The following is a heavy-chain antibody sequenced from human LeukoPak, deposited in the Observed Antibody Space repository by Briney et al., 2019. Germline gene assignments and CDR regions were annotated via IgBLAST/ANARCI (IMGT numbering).Heavy chain of an antibody. CDR1: GYTFTGYY. Sequence: ASVKVSCKASGYTFTGYYMHWVRQAPGQGLEWMGWINPNSGGTNYAQKFQGRVTMTRDASISTAYMELSRLRSDDTAVYYCARYRYCSSTSCSHYYYGMDVWGQGTTVTVSS. CDR2: INPNSGGT. D-gene: IGHD2-2*01. V-gene: IGHV1-2*02. J-gene: IGHJ6*02. CDR3: ARYRYCSSTSCSHYYYGMDV.